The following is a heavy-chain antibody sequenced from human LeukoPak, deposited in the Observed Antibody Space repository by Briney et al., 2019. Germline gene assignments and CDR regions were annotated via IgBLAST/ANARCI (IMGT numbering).Heavy chain of an antibody. CDR1: GFSVSSDY. D-gene: IGHD3-3*02. V-gene: IGHV3-66*01. Sequence: GGSLRLSCAASGFSVSSDYMSWVRQPPGKGLEWLSIIYSGGDTYYADSVKGRFTISRDNSKNTLYLQMNSLRAEDTSVYYCARDSNNYYYYMDVWGKGTTVTVS. CDR2: IYSGGDT. J-gene: IGHJ6*03. CDR3: ARDSNNYYYYMDV.